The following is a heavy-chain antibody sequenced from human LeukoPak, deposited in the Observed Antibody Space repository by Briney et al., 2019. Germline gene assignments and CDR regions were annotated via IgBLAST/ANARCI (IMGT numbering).Heavy chain of an antibody. V-gene: IGHV1-2*02. J-gene: IGHJ4*02. Sequence: ASVKVSCKASGYTFTGYYMHWVRQAPGQGLEWMGWINPNSGGTNYAQKFQGRVTMTRDTSISTAYMELSRLRSDDTAVYYCARDPMGRIAAAGTHYWGQGTLVTVSS. CDR2: INPNSGGT. CDR3: ARDPMGRIAAAGTHY. D-gene: IGHD6-13*01. CDR1: GYTFTGYY.